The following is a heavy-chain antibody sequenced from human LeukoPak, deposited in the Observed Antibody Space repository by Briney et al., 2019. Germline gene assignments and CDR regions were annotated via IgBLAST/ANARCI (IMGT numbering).Heavy chain of an antibody. CDR3: ASPKKYSSSPGAFDY. V-gene: IGHV4-34*01. J-gene: IGHJ4*02. CDR1: GGSFSGYY. Sequence: SETLSLTCAVYGGSFSGYYWSWIRRPPGKGLEWIGEINHSGSTNYNPSLKSRVTISVDTSKNQFSLKLSSVTAADTAVYYCASPKKYSSSPGAFDYWGQGTLVTVSS. CDR2: INHSGST. D-gene: IGHD6-6*01.